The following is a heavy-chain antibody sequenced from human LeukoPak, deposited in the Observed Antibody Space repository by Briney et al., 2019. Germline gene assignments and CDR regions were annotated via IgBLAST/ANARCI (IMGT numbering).Heavy chain of an antibody. CDR1: GFTFSSYS. J-gene: IGHJ6*04. D-gene: IGHD2-2*01. CDR2: ISGSSSYI. CDR3: AAHEKGYCSSTSCTNYYYYGMDV. V-gene: IGHV3-21*01. Sequence: GGSLRLSCAASGFTFSSYSMNWVRQAPGKGLEWVSSISGSSSYIYYADSVKGRFTISRDNAKNSLYLQTNSLRAEDTAVYYCAAHEKGYCSSTSCTNYYYYGMDVWGKGTTVTVSS.